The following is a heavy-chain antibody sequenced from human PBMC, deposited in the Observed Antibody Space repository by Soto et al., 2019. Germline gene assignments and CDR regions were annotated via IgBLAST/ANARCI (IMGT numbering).Heavy chain of an antibody. D-gene: IGHD6-13*01. CDR1: GFDFNSYA. J-gene: IGHJ6*02. V-gene: IGHV3-30*18. CDR3: AKAILAARIGPYAMDV. Sequence: QVQLVESGGGVVQPGASLRVSCAASGFDFNSYAMHWVRQAPGKGLEWMGVISNDGSNVYYADFVKGRFTISRDRSKNTLFLHGDRLRGDDTGTYYCAKAILAARIGPYAMDVWGQGTTVTVSS. CDR2: ISNDGSNV.